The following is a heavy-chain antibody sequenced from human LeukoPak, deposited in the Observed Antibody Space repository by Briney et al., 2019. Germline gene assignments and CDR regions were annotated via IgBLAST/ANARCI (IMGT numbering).Heavy chain of an antibody. CDR3: ARDTGYSSGWATLDYMDV. V-gene: IGHV4-34*01. CDR1: GGSFSGYY. D-gene: IGHD6-19*01. Sequence: SETLSLTCAVYGGSFSGYYWSWIRQPPGKGLEWIGEINHSGSTNYNPSLKSRVTISVDTSKNQFSLKLSSVTAADTAVYYCARDTGYSSGWATLDYMDVWGKGTTVTISS. J-gene: IGHJ6*03. CDR2: INHSGST.